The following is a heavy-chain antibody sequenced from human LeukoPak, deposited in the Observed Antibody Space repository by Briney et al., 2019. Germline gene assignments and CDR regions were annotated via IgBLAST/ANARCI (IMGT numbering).Heavy chain of an antibody. CDR2: ISGSGGST. CDR1: GFTFSIYA. D-gene: IGHD4-17*01. Sequence: GGSLRLSCAACGFTFSIYAMSWVRQAPGKGLEWVSAISGSGGSTYYADSVKGRFTISRDNSKNTLYLQMNSLRAEDTAVYYCAKLGSYTVTNRTYYFDYWGQGTLVTVSS. CDR3: AKLGSYTVTNRTYYFDY. J-gene: IGHJ4*02. V-gene: IGHV3-23*01.